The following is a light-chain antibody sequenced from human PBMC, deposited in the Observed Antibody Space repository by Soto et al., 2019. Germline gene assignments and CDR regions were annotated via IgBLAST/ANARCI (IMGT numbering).Light chain of an antibody. V-gene: IGLV4-60*02. CDR3: ETWDSNTRV. J-gene: IGLJ3*02. CDR1: SGHSSYI. Sequence: QPVLTQSSSASASLVSSVKLTCTLSSGHSSYIIAWHQQQPGKAPRYLMKLEGSGSYNKGSGVPDRFSGSSSGADRYLTISDLQFEDEADYYCETWDSNTRVFGGGTQLTVL. CDR2: LEGSGSY.